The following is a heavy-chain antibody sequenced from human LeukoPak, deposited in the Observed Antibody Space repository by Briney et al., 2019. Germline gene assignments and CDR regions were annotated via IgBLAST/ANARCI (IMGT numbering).Heavy chain of an antibody. CDR3: ARDRFGGYCSGGSCYYFDY. V-gene: IGHV3-33*01. CDR1: GFTFSSYG. Sequence: GGSLRLSCAASGFTFSSYGMHWVRQAPGKGLEWVAVIWYDGSNKYYADSVKGRFTISRDNSKNTLYLQMNSLRAEDTAVYYCARDRFGGYCSGGSCYYFDYWGQGTLVTASS. J-gene: IGHJ4*02. D-gene: IGHD2-15*01. CDR2: IWYDGSNK.